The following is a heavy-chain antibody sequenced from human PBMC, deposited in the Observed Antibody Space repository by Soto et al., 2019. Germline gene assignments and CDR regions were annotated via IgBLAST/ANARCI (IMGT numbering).Heavy chain of an antibody. V-gene: IGHV1-69*01. CDR2: IIPIFGTA. CDR3: ARAKGMVRGVIAYNWFDP. D-gene: IGHD3-10*01. Sequence: QVQLVQSGAEVKKPGSSVKVSCKASGGTFSSYAISWVRQAPGQGLEWMGGIIPIFGTANYAQKFQGRVTITADESTSTAYMELSSLRSEDMAVYYCARAKGMVRGVIAYNWFDPWGQGTLVTVSS. CDR1: GGTFSSYA. J-gene: IGHJ5*02.